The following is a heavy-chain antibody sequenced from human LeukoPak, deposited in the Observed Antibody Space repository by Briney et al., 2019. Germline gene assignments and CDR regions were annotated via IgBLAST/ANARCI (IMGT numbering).Heavy chain of an antibody. CDR2: IYHSGRT. CDR3: ARRRYYDSTGYFE. J-gene: IGHJ1*01. D-gene: IGHD3-22*01. CDR1: GDYISSSSYY. Sequence: SETLSLTCAVSGDYISSSSYYWGWIGQSPGMGLEWIGDIYHSGRTYYNPSLKSRVAISIDTSKNQFSLRLRSMTAADTAVFYCARRRYYDSTGYFEWGRGTLVTVSS. V-gene: IGHV4-39*01.